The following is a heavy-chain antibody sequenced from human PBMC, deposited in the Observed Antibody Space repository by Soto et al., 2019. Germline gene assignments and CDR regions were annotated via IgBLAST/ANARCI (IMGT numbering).Heavy chain of an antibody. CDR2: IIPLFGTA. V-gene: IGHV1-69*13. J-gene: IGHJ4*02. Sequence: SVKVSCKTSGGTFSSYGINWVRQAPGQGLEWMGGIIPLFGTANYAQKFQGRVTITADDSTSTAYMELSSLRSEDTAVYYCARDGTLYDSTAYYYLYWGQGTLVTVSS. D-gene: IGHD3-22*01. CDR1: GGTFSSYG. CDR3: ARDGTLYDSTAYYYLY.